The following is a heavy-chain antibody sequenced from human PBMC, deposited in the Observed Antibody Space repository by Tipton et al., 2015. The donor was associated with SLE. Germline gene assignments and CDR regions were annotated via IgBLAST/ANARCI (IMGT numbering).Heavy chain of an antibody. CDR3: ARATDWNLSPDV. V-gene: IGHV4-34*01. Sequence: TLSLTCGFNGDYFSDYYWSWIRQSPGKGLEWIGDINHSGSTNYNPSLKSRVTISVDTSKNQFSLELTSVTAADTAVYYCARATDWNLSPDVWGKGTTVTVSS. CDR1: GDYFSDYY. J-gene: IGHJ6*04. CDR2: INHSGST. D-gene: IGHD1-7*01.